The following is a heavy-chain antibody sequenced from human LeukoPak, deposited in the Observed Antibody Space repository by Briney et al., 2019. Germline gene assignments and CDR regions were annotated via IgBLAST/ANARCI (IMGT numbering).Heavy chain of an antibody. Sequence: SETLSLTCAVYGGSFSGYYWSWIRQPPAKGLEWIGEINHSGSTNYNPSLKNRVTISVDTSKNQFSLKLSSVTAADTAVYYCARVPGYSRSRGAFDIWGQGTMVTVSS. J-gene: IGHJ3*02. D-gene: IGHD6-13*01. V-gene: IGHV4-34*01. CDR3: ARVPGYSRSRGAFDI. CDR2: INHSGST. CDR1: GGSFSGYY.